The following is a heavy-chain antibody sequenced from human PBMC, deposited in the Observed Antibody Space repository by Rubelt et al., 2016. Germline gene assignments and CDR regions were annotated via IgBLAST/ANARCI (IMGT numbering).Heavy chain of an antibody. D-gene: IGHD5-12*01. CDR2: ISFDGNDK. J-gene: IGHJ4*02. Sequence: QVQLVESGGGVVQPGGSLRLSCAASGFTFSTYAMTWVRQAPGKGLEWVAVISFDGNDKYYADSVKGRFSISRDNSKNTGSLQMNSLRPDDTVIYYCAGSDSGSGHDYWGQGMLVTVSS. V-gene: IGHV3-30*19. CDR1: GFTFSTYA. CDR3: AGSDSGSGHDY.